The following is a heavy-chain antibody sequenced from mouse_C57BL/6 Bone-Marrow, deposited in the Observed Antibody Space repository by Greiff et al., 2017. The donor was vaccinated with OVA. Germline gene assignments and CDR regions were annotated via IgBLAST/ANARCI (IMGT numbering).Heavy chain of an antibody. D-gene: IGHD2-2*01. V-gene: IGHV1-59*01. CDR1: GYTFTSYW. J-gene: IGHJ3*01. CDR2: IDPSDSYT. Sequence: QVQLQQPGAELVRPGTSVKLSCKASGYTFTSYWMHWVKQRPGQGLEWIGVIDPSDSYTNYNQKFKGKATLTVDTSSSTAYMQLSSLTSEDSAVYYCAETTMVTDSFAYWGQGTLVTVSA. CDR3: AETTMVTDSFAY.